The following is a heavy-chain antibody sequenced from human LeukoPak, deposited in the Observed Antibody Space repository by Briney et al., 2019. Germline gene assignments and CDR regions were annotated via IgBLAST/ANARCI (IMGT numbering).Heavy chain of an antibody. Sequence: PSETLSLTCTVSGGSINNNNYYWSWIRQHPGQGLEWIGYIHYSGSTNYNPSLKSRVTISVDTSKNQFSLKLSSVTAADTAVYYCASNYYGSGSLDYWGQGNLVTVSS. J-gene: IGHJ4*02. CDR3: ASNYYGSGSLDY. CDR1: GGSINNNNYY. V-gene: IGHV4-61*05. CDR2: IHYSGST. D-gene: IGHD3-10*01.